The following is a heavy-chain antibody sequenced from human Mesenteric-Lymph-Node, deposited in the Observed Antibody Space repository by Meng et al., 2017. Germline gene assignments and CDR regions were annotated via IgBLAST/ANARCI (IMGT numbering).Heavy chain of an antibody. CDR2: IYPGDSDT. J-gene: IGHJ4*02. V-gene: IGHV5-51*01. CDR3: ARHPARPRRGYSYTNPFYS. CDR1: GYSFTSYW. Sequence: GESLKISCKGSGYSFTSYWIGWVRQMPGKGLEWMGIIYPGDSDTRYSPSFQGQVTISADTSINTAYLQWSSLKASDTAIYYCARHPARPRRGYSYTNPFYSWGQGTLVTVSS. D-gene: IGHD5-18*01.